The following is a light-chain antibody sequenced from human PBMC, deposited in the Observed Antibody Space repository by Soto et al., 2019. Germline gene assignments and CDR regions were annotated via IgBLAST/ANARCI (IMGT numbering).Light chain of an antibody. V-gene: IGLV2-14*01. CDR1: SSDVGGYNY. J-gene: IGLJ2*01. CDR2: DVT. CDR3: SSYTSSRTLV. Sequence: QSALTQPASVSGYPGQSISISCTGSSSDVGGYNYVSWYQQHPGKAPKLMIYDVTNRPSGVSNRFSGSKSGNTASLTISGLQADDEADYYCSSYTSSRTLVFGGGTKLTVL.